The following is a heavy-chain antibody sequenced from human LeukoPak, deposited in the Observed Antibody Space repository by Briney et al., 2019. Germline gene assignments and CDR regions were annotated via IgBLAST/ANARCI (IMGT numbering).Heavy chain of an antibody. CDR3: ARDYGGWYYFDY. Sequence: PSETLSLTCTVSGGPISSSSYYWGWIRQPPGKGLEWIGSIYYSGRTYYNPSLKSRVTMSVDTSNNQFSLQLSSVTAADTALYYCARDYGGWYYFDYWGQGTLVTVSS. CDR2: IYYSGRT. D-gene: IGHD6-19*01. J-gene: IGHJ4*02. CDR1: GGPISSSSYY. V-gene: IGHV4-39*07.